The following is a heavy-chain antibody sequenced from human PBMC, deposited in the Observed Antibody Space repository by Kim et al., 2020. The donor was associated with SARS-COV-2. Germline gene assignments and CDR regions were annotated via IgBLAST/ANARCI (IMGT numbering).Heavy chain of an antibody. V-gene: IGHV4-31*02. D-gene: IGHD3-10*01. J-gene: IGHJ4*02. Sequence: YYNPSLKSRVTISVDTSKNQFSLKLSSVTAADTAVYYCARDLVQGGAFDYWGQGTLVTVSS. CDR3: ARDLVQGGAFDY.